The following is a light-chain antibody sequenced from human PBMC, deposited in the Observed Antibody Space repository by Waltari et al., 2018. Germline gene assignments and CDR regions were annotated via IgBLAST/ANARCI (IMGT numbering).Light chain of an antibody. V-gene: IGKV1-5*03. CDR3: QQYNTFSS. J-gene: IGKJ2*01. CDR2: KAS. Sequence: DIQMTQSPSTVSASVGDRVTIPCRASQTVGDWLAWYQQKPGKAPKLLIYKASTLQNGVPSRVSGSGSGSEFTLTISSLQPDDVAIYYCQQYNTFSSFGQGTRLEL. CDR1: QTVGDW.